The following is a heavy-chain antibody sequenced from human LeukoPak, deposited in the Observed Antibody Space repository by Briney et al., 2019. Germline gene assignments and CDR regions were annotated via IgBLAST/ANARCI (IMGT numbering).Heavy chain of an antibody. CDR2: INPNSGGT. J-gene: IGHJ4*02. CDR3: ARDFLDYYDSSGYHRGY. Sequence: GASVKVSCRASGYTFTGYYMHWVRQAPGQGLEWMGWINPNSGGTNYAQKFQGRVTMTRDTSISTAYMELSRLRSDDTAVYYCARDFLDYYDSSGYHRGYWGQGTLVTVSS. D-gene: IGHD3-22*01. V-gene: IGHV1-2*02. CDR1: GYTFTGYY.